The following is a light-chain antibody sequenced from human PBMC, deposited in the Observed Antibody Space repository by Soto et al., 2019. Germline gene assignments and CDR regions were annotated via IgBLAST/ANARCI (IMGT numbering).Light chain of an antibody. V-gene: IGLV2-23*03. Sequence: QSVLTQPASVSGSPGQSITISCTGTSSDVGSYNLVSWYQQPPGKAPKLMIYEGSKRPSGVSNRFSGSKSGNTASLTISGLQAEDEADYYCCSYAGSSTFDVVFGGGTKVTVL. CDR1: SSDVGSYNL. J-gene: IGLJ2*01. CDR3: CSYAGSSTFDVV. CDR2: EGS.